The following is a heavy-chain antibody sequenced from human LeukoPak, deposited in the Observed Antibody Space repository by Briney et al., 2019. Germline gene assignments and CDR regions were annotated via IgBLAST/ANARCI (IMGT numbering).Heavy chain of an antibody. CDR2: ISRSGSTI. V-gene: IGHV3-48*03. Sequence: GGSLRLSCAASGFTFSSYEMIWVRQAPGKGLEWVSYISRSGSTIYYADSVKGRFTISRDNPKNSLYLQMNSLRAEDTAVYYCASGYDLPYWGQGTLVTVSS. D-gene: IGHD5-12*01. CDR1: GFTFSSYE. CDR3: ASGYDLPY. J-gene: IGHJ4*02.